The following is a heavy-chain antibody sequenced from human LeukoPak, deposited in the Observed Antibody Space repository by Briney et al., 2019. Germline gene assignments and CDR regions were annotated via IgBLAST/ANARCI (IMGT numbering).Heavy chain of an antibody. V-gene: IGHV4-59*01. J-gene: IGHJ6*03. D-gene: IGHD3-3*01. CDR1: GGSISSYY. CDR2: IYYSGST. Sequence: SETLSLTCTVSGGSISSYYWSWIRQPPGKGLEWIGYIYYSGSTNYNPSLKSRVTISVDTSKNQFSLKLSSVTAADTAVYYCARTYDPYYYYYMDVWGKGTTVTVSS. CDR3: ARTYDPYYYYYMDV.